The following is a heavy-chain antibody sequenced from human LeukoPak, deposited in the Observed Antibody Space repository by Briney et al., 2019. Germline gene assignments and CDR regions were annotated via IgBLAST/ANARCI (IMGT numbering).Heavy chain of an antibody. CDR1: DDSITIYY. V-gene: IGHV4-59*01. Sequence: PSETLSLTCTVSDDSITIYYWTWIRHPPGNRLQRIGYIDHTRTTNYNPSLNSRVTISRDTSKNHFSLELTSATAADTAVYFCARGRVSSNTWYSTYYYYFYMDVWGKGTTVTVSS. CDR2: IDHTRTT. CDR3: ARGRVSSNTWYSTYYYYFYMDV. J-gene: IGHJ6*03. D-gene: IGHD6-13*01.